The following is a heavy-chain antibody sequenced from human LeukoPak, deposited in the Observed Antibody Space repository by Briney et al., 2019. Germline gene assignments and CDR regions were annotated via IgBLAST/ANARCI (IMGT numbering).Heavy chain of an antibody. CDR1: GFTLSSHA. J-gene: IGHJ4*02. CDR2: ISGSGGST. Sequence: PGGSLRLSCAASGFTLSSHAMSWVRQAPGKGLEWVSAISGSGGSTYYADSVKGRFTIYRDNSKNTLYLQMNSLRAEDTAVYYCAKDWGDGYNRHFDYWGQGTLVTVSS. V-gene: IGHV3-23*01. CDR3: AKDWGDGYNRHFDY. D-gene: IGHD5-24*01.